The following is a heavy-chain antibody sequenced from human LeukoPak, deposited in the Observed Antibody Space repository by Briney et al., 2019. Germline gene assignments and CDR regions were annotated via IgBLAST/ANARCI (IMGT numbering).Heavy chain of an antibody. CDR3: ARDLSGLSEGPFDP. CDR1: GYTFTIYY. Sequence: GASVKVSFKASGYTFTIYYMHWVRQAPGQGREWMGLINPSGGSTSYAQKFQSRVTMTRDTSTSTVYMELSSLRSEDTAVYYCARDLSGLSEGPFDPWGQGTLVTVSS. CDR2: INPSGGST. D-gene: IGHD6-19*01. J-gene: IGHJ5*02. V-gene: IGHV1-46*01.